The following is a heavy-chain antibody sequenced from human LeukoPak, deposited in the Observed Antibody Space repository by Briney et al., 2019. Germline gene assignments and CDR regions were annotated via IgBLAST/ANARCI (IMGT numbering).Heavy chain of an antibody. CDR3: ARDQYYYDSSGYLFDY. V-gene: IGHV4-34*01. J-gene: IGHJ4*02. CDR2: INHSGST. CDR1: GGSFSGYY. Sequence: PSETLSLTCAVYGGSFSGYYWSWIRQPPGKGLEWIGEINHSGSTNYNPSLKSRLTMSIDTSKNQFSLKLSSVTAADTAVYYCARDQYYYDSSGYLFDYWGQGTLVTVSS. D-gene: IGHD3-22*01.